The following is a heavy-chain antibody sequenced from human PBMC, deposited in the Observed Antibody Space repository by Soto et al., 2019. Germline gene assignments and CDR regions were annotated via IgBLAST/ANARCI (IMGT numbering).Heavy chain of an antibody. CDR2: IIPMFGSP. D-gene: IGHD4-17*01. Sequence: QVQLVQSGAEVKKSGSSVKISCKTAGGTFKRYAISWVRQAPGRGLEWMGAIIPMFGSPNYAQKFQGRLTITADESTNTVYMEMSSLRFDDTAVYYCAREGGHNYGLGRGHPFDPWGQGTLVTVSS. J-gene: IGHJ5*02. CDR3: AREGGHNYGLGRGHPFDP. V-gene: IGHV1-69*01. CDR1: GGTFKRYA.